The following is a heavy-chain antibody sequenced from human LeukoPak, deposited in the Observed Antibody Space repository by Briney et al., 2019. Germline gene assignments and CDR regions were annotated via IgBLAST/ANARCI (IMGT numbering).Heavy chain of an antibody. D-gene: IGHD5-18*01. CDR2: FGPEDGAR. V-gene: IGHV1-24*01. CDR3: ATGYTYDYSLY. Sequence: GASVKVSCKVSGDTDTGFSIHWVRQAPGHGLEWMGGFGPEDGARIFAQKFQGRVTMTEDTSTDTAYMDLSSLRSEDTAVYYCATGYTYDYSLYWGQGTLVTVSS. CDR1: GDTDTGFS. J-gene: IGHJ4*02.